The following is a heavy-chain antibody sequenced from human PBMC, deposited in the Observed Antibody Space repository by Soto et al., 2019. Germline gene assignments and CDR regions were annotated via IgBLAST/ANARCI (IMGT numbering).Heavy chain of an antibody. D-gene: IGHD3-10*01. CDR1: GASLRSYH. CDR2: THYSRST. V-gene: IGHV4-59*06. CDR3: GSAHGMDV. J-gene: IGHJ6*02. Sequence: SETLSLTCIVSGASLRSYHWGWIRQHPGKGLEWIGHTHYSRSTYYNPSLKSRVTISPDTSKNQFSLKLTSVTAADTAVYYCGSAHGMDVWGQGTTVTVSS.